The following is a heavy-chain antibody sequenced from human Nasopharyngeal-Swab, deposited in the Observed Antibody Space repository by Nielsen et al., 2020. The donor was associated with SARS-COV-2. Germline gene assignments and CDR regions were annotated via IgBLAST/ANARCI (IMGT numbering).Heavy chain of an antibody. V-gene: IGHV4-31*02. D-gene: IGHD3-10*01. CDR3: ARNWRSGSMDV. CDR2: IYYSGST. Sequence: WIRQPPGKGLEWIGYIYYSGSTYYNPPLKSRVTISVDTSKNQFSLKLSSVTAADTAVYYCARNWRSGSMDVWGKGTTVTVSS. J-gene: IGHJ6*03.